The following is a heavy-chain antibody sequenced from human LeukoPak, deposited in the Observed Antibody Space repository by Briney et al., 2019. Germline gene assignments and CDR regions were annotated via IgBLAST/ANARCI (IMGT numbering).Heavy chain of an antibody. J-gene: IGHJ5*02. Sequence: PSETLSLTCTVSGYSISSGYYWGWIRQPPGKGLEWIGSIYHSRSTYYNPSLKSRVTISVDTSKNQFSLKLSSVTAADTAVYYCARGVNWFDPWGQGTLVTVSS. CDR1: GYSISSGYY. CDR3: ARGVNWFDP. CDR2: IYHSRST. V-gene: IGHV4-38-2*02.